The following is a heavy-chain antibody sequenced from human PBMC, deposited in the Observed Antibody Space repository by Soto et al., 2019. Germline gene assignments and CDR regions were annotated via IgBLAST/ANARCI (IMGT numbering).Heavy chain of an antibody. Sequence: PGGSLRLSSAASGFSFSSFWMSWVRQAPGKGLEWVAAIKEDGSEKNYVDSVRGRFTISRDNAKNSLYLQMNSLRADDTAVYYCARDLIWGQGSLVTVSS. V-gene: IGHV3-7*05. CDR2: IKEDGSEK. CDR1: GFSFSSFW. CDR3: ARDLI. J-gene: IGHJ4*02.